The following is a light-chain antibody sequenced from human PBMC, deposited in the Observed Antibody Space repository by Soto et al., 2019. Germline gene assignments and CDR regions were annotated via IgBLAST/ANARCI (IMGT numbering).Light chain of an antibody. J-gene: IGLJ2*01. Sequence: QSVLTQPPSASGAPGQRVTISCSGSSSNIESNSVKWYQQLPGTAPKLLMYSNNQRPSGVPDRFSGSKSGTSASLAISGLQSEDEADYYCSSWDDTLNGPVFGGGTQLTVL. CDR1: SSNIESNS. CDR3: SSWDDTLNGPV. CDR2: SNN. V-gene: IGLV1-44*01.